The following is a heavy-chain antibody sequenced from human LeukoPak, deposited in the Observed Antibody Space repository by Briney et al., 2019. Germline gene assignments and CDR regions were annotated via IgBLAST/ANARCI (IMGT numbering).Heavy chain of an antibody. V-gene: IGHV4-4*07. Sequence: PSETLSLTCAVSGGSISSYNWSWVRQPAGKGLEWIGRIYISGSTNYNPSLKSRVTMSVDTSKNQFSLKLSSVTAADTAVYYCASYDSSGYNWFDPWGQGTLVTVSS. CDR2: IYISGST. CDR1: GGSISSYN. CDR3: ASYDSSGYNWFDP. D-gene: IGHD3-22*01. J-gene: IGHJ5*02.